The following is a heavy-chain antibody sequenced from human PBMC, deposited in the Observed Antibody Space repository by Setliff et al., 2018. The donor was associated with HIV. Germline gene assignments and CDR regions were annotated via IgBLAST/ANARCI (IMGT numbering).Heavy chain of an antibody. CDR1: GGSISSGSYY. CDR2: IYTSGST. Sequence: SETLSLTCTVSGGSISSGSYYWSWIRQPAGKGLEWIGRIYTSGSTNYNPPLKSRVTLSIDTSNNQFSLKLTSVTAADTAVYYCARVYSRSWFFFDHWGQGILVTVSS. J-gene: IGHJ4*02. V-gene: IGHV4-61*02. CDR3: ARVYSRSWFFFDH. D-gene: IGHD6-13*01.